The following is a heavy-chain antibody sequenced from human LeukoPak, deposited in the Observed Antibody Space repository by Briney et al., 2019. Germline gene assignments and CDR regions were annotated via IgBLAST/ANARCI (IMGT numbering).Heavy chain of an antibody. V-gene: IGHV5-51*01. CDR3: ARQFVSCSSTSCYKDYYYYMDV. D-gene: IGHD2-2*02. Sequence: GESLKISCKGSGYSFTSYWIGWVRQMPGKGLEWMGIIYPGDSDTRYSPSFQGQVTISADKSISTAYLQWSSLKASDTAMYYCARQFVSCSSTSCYKDYYYYMDVWGKGTTVTVSS. J-gene: IGHJ6*03. CDR2: IYPGDSDT. CDR1: GYSFTSYW.